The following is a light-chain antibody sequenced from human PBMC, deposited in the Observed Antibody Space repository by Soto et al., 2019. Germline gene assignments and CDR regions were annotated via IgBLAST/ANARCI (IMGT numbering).Light chain of an antibody. J-gene: IGKJ1*01. CDR2: AAS. V-gene: IGKV1-39*01. Sequence: DIQMTQSRCFGSASVGDRVTITCRASQSISSYLNWYQQKPGKAPKLLIYAASSLQSGVPSRFSGSGSGTDFTLTISSLQPEDFATYYCQQSYSTPWTFGQGTKVDIK. CDR3: QQSYSTPWT. CDR1: QSISSY.